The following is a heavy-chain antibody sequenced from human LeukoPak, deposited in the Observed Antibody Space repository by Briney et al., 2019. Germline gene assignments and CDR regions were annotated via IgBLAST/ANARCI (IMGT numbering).Heavy chain of an antibody. CDR2: ISGSGGST. J-gene: IGHJ4*02. CDR1: GFTFSSYA. CDR3: AKEAARRYYYGPGSYGYFDY. Sequence: PGGSLRLSCAASGFTFSSYAMSWVRQAPGKGLEWVSAISGSGGSTYYADSVKGRFTISRDNSKNTLYLQMNSLRAEDTAVYYCAKEAARRYYYGPGSYGYFDYWGQGTLVTVSS. D-gene: IGHD3-10*01. V-gene: IGHV3-23*01.